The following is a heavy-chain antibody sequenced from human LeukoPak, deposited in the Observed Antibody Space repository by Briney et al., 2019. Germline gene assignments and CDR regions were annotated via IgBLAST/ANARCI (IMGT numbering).Heavy chain of an antibody. CDR1: GYTFTGYH. D-gene: IGHD2-2*01. CDR2: INPNSDDT. Sequence: GASVKVSCRASGYTFTGYHIHWVRQAPGQGLEWMGRINPNSDDTNYAQNFQGRVTMTRDTSINTAYMELSRLRSDDTAVYYCARDYCSSTSCLFDYWGQGTLVTVSS. V-gene: IGHV1-2*06. CDR3: ARDYCSSTSCLFDY. J-gene: IGHJ4*02.